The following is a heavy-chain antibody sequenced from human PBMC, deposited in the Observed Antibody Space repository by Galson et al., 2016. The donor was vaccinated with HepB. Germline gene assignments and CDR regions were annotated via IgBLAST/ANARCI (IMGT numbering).Heavy chain of an antibody. D-gene: IGHD3/OR15-3a*01. CDR2: IWYDGSKK. CDR3: ARFGTGLDY. CDR1: GFSFNTYG. J-gene: IGHJ4*02. V-gene: IGHV3-33*01. Sequence: SLRLSCAASGFSFNTYGMHWVRQAPGKGMEWVALIWYDGSKKCYVDSVKGRFTISRNNSQNTLYLQMNSLRAEDTAVYYCARFGTGLDYWGQGTLVTVSS.